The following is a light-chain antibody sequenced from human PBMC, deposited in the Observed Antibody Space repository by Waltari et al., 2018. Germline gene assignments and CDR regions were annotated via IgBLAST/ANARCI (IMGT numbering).Light chain of an antibody. CDR3: QQYHNWWT. J-gene: IGKJ1*01. Sequence: EIVMTQSPATLSVSPGERAPLSCSASQCVSSHLAWYQQKPGQAPRLLISGASTRATGIPARFSGRGSGTEFTLTISSLQSEDFAVYYCQQYHNWWTFGQGTKVEIK. V-gene: IGKV3-15*01. CDR2: GAS. CDR1: QCVSSH.